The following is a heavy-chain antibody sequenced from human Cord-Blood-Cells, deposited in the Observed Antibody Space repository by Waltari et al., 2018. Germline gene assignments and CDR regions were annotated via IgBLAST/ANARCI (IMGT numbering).Heavy chain of an antibody. CDR1: GGTFSSYT. V-gene: IGHV1-69*02. D-gene: IGHD3-10*01. CDR2: GIPILGIA. Sequence: QVQLVQSGAEVKKPGSSVTVSCKASGGTFSSYTISWVRQAPGQGLECMGRGIPILGIANYAQRFQGRVTITADKSTSTAYMELSSLRSEDTAVYYCARSEVQAPPGYWGQGTLVTVSS. J-gene: IGHJ4*02. CDR3: ARSEVQAPPGY.